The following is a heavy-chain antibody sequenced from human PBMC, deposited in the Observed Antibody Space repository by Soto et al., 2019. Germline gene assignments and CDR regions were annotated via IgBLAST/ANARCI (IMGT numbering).Heavy chain of an antibody. J-gene: IGHJ3*02. CDR3: TNTGDGYTYGSHAFDI. CDR2: GTPSGST. D-gene: IGHD5-18*01. CDR1: GFSFTTYA. V-gene: IGHV3-23*01. Sequence: GGSLRLSCAASGFSFTTYAMSWVRQAPGKGLQWVSTGTPSGSTFYADSVEGRFTFSRDNSKNTLYLQMNKLRVEDTAVYYCTNTGDGYTYGSHAFDIWGQGTMVTVSS.